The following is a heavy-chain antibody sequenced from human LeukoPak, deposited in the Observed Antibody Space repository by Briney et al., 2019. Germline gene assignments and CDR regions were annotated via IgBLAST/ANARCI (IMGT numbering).Heavy chain of an antibody. J-gene: IGHJ4*02. Sequence: GGSLRLSCAASGFTFSSYSMNWVRQAPGRGLEWVSYISSSSSTIYYADSVKGRFTISRDNSKNTLYLQMNSLRAEDTAVYYCARGYSSSWYCFDYWGQGTLVTVSS. CDR3: ARGYSSSWYCFDY. D-gene: IGHD6-13*01. V-gene: IGHV3-48*01. CDR2: ISSSSSTI. CDR1: GFTFSSYS.